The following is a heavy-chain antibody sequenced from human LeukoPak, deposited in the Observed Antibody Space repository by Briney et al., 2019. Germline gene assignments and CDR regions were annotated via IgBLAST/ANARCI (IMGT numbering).Heavy chain of an antibody. CDR3: ARAPTGTTSN. J-gene: IGHJ4*02. D-gene: IGHD1-7*01. Sequence: GGSLRLSCAASGFTFSSYAMSWVRQAPGKGLEWVSVIYSGGSTYYADSVKGRFTISRDNSKNTLYLQMNSLRAEDTAVYYCARAPTGTTSNWGQGTLVTVSS. V-gene: IGHV3-53*01. CDR2: IYSGGST. CDR1: GFTFSSYA.